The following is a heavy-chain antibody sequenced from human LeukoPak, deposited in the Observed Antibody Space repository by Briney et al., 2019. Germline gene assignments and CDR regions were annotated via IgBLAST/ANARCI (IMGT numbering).Heavy chain of an antibody. CDR1: GGSFSGYY. CDR2: IYTSGST. Sequence: SETLSLTCAVYGGSFSGYYWSWIRQPAGKGLEWIGRIYTSGSTNHNPSLKSRVTISVDTSKNQFSLKLSSVTAADTAVYYCARTTALDAFDIWGQGTMVTVSS. V-gene: IGHV4-59*10. J-gene: IGHJ3*02. D-gene: IGHD1-14*01. CDR3: ARTTALDAFDI.